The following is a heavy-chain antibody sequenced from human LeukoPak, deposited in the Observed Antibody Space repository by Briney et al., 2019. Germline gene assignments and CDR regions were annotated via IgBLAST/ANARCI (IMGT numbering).Heavy chain of an antibody. D-gene: IGHD3-9*01. CDR2: IYPGDSDT. CDR1: GYSFTSYW. V-gene: IGHV5-51*01. CDR3: ARRIWGLGNDILTGYYGAAFGI. J-gene: IGHJ3*02. Sequence: AGESLKISCKGSGYSFTSYWIGWVRQMPGKGLEWMGIIYPGDSDTRYSPSFQGQVTISADKSISTAYLQWSSLKASDTAMYYCARRIWGLGNDILTGYYGAAFGIWGQGTMVTVSS.